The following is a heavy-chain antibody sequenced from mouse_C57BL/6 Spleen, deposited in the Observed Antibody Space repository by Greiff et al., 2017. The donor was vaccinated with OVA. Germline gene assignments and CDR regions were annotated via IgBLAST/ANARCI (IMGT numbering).Heavy chain of an antibody. V-gene: IGHV14-1*01. CDR2: IDPEDGAT. CDR3: TRGDCDVRYCDV. CDR1: GFNIKDYY. Sequence: VQLQQSGAELVRPGASVKLSCTASGFNIKDYYMHWVKQRPEQGLAWIGRIDPEDGATEYAQKFQGKATMTADTSSNTAYLQLSSLTSEDTAVYYCTRGDCDVRYCDVWGTGTTVTVSS. J-gene: IGHJ1*03.